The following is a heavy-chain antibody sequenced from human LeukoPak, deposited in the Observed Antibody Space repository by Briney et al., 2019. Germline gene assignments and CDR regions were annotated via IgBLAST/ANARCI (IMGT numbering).Heavy chain of an antibody. CDR3: AKMLCNNNVCYSLGFDC. J-gene: IGHJ4*02. D-gene: IGHD2-15*01. CDR1: GFTVSSNY. CDR2: LYSGGST. Sequence: GGSLRLSCAASGFTVSSNYMNWVRQAPGKGLEWVSVLYSGGSTYYADSVKGRFTISRDNSKNTLYLQMNSLRAEDTAVYYCAKMLCNNNVCYSLGFDCWGQGTLVTVSS. V-gene: IGHV3-66*01.